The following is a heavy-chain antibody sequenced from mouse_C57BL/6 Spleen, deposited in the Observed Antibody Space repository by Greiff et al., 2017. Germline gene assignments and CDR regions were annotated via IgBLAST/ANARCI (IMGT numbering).Heavy chain of an antibody. Sequence: VQLQQSGAELVRPGASVKLSCTASGYTFTSYGMPWVRQSPGQGLEWIGAIYPSSGNTYYTDKFKGRSTLTTDKSSSTAYMQLRSLTSEDSAVYFCARGGTKLEGAMEDWGPGTTVTVSS. CDR3: ARGGTKLEGAMED. CDR2: IYPSSGNT. J-gene: IGHJ1*01. V-gene: IGHV1-81*01. CDR1: GYTFTSYG. D-gene: IGHD4-1*01.